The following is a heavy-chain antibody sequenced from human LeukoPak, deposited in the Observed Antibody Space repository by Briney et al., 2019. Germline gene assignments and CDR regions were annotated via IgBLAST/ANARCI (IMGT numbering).Heavy chain of an antibody. CDR3: ASRGRGCSGGSCHRNYFDY. V-gene: IGHV3-7*01. J-gene: IGHJ4*02. D-gene: IGHD2-15*01. Sequence: GGSLRLSCAASGFTFSSYWMSWARQAPGKGLEWVANIKQDGNEKYYVDSVKGRFTISRDNAKNSLYLQMNSLRAEDTAVYYCASRGRGCSGGSCHRNYFDYWGQGTLVTVSS. CDR1: GFTFSSYW. CDR2: IKQDGNEK.